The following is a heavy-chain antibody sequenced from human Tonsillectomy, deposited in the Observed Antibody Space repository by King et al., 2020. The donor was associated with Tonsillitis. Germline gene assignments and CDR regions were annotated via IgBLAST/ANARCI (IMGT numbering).Heavy chain of an antibody. J-gene: IGHJ4*02. CDR3: AKYDAGFDILTGYYPFDY. CDR2: ISGSGGST. D-gene: IGHD3-9*01. Sequence: QLVHSGGGLVQPGGSLRLSCAASGFTFSSYAISWVRQAPGKGLEWVSTISGSGGSTYYADTVGGRFTISRDNSKNTLFLQMNSLRAEDTAVYYCAKYDAGFDILTGYYPFDYWGQGTLVTVSS. V-gene: IGHV3-23*04. CDR1: GFTFSSYA.